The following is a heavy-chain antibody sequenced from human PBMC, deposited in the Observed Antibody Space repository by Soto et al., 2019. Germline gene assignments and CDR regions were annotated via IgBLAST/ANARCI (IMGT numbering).Heavy chain of an antibody. J-gene: IGHJ4*01. Sequence: EVQLVESGGGSVQPGGSLSLSCAASGFTFSTFSMNWVRQAPGRGLERISYISGGGRPISYADTVKGRFTTSRDNAKTSLFQQMDSLTNEGSAVYYCGRNVGWAFDSWGHRTLGTVSS. V-gene: IGHV3-48*02. CDR1: GFTFSTFS. D-gene: IGHD6-19*01. CDR2: ISGGGRPI. CDR3: GRNVGWAFDS.